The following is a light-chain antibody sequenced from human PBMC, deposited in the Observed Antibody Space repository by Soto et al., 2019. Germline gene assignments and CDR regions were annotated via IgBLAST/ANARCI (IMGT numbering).Light chain of an antibody. J-gene: IGKJ1*01. CDR2: KAS. CDR3: QQYNSQRT. Sequence: DIPMTQSPSTLSASVGDRVTITCRASQYISSWLAWYQQKPGKAPKLLIYKASSLESGVPSRFSGSGSGTEFTLTSSSLQPDDFATYYCQQYNSQRTFGQGTKVEIK. V-gene: IGKV1-5*03. CDR1: QYISSW.